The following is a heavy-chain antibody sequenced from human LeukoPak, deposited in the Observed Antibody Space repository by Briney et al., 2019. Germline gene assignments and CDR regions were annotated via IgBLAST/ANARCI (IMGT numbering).Heavy chain of an antibody. J-gene: IGHJ6*03. CDR2: ISAYNGNT. CDR1: GGTFGTSA. Sequence: ASVKVSCKASGGTFGTSAISWVRQAPGQGLEWMGWISAYNGNTNYAQKLQGRVTMTTDTSTSTAYMELRSLRSDDTAVYYCARVPASRSYYYYMDVWGKGTTVTVSS. CDR3: ARVPASRSYYYYMDV. V-gene: IGHV1-18*01. D-gene: IGHD3-10*01.